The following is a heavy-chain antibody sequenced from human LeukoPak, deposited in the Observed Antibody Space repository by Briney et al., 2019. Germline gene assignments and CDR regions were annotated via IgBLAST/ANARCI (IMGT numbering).Heavy chain of an antibody. D-gene: IGHD2/OR15-2a*01. CDR1: GFAFSIYS. Sequence: GGSLRLSCAASGFAFSIYSMSWVRRAPGKGLEWVSAISGSGDRTYYADSVKGRFAISRDNSKNTLYLQMNRLRAEDTAVYYCAKDPESRWFDPWGQGTLVTVSS. J-gene: IGHJ5*02. V-gene: IGHV3-23*01. CDR3: AKDPESRWFDP. CDR2: ISGSGDRT.